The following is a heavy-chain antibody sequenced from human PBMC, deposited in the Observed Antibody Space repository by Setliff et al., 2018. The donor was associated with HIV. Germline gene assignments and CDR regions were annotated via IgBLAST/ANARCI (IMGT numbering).Heavy chain of an antibody. CDR3: ASIELAAMVPVDY. V-gene: IGHV3-21*01. Sequence: PGGSLRLSCAASGFTFSSYTMNWVRQAPGKGLEWVSSISSSSYYMYYADSVKGRFTISRDNAKNSLFLQMNSLRAEDTAVYYCASIELAAMVPVDYWGQGTLVTVSS. D-gene: IGHD5-18*01. J-gene: IGHJ4*02. CDR2: ISSSSYYM. CDR1: GFTFSSYT.